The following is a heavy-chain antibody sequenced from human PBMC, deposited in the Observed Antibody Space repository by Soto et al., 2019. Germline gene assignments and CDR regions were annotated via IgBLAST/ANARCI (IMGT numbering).Heavy chain of an antibody. Sequence: SVKVSCKAFGGTFSSYAISWVRQAPGQGLEWMGGIIPLFGTTNYAPKFQGRVAITADERARTAYMDLSSPKSEDTAVYYCATNNRASYHFDYWGQGTLVTVSS. CDR1: GGTFSSYA. J-gene: IGHJ4*02. CDR3: ATNNRASYHFDY. CDR2: IIPLFGTT. D-gene: IGHD3-16*02. V-gene: IGHV1-69*13.